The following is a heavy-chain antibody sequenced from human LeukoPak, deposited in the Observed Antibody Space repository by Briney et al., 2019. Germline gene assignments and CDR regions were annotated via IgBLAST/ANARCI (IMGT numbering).Heavy chain of an antibody. D-gene: IGHD3-9*01. CDR1: GFTVSSNY. J-gene: IGHJ4*02. V-gene: IGHV3-53*01. CDR3: AKEDDIDFDY. CDR2: IYSGGGT. Sequence: PGGSLRLSCAASGFTVSSNYMTWVRQAPGKGLEWVSVIYSGGGTYYADSVKGRFTISRDNFKNTLYLQMNSLRAEDTAVYYCAKEDDIDFDYWGQGTLVTVSS.